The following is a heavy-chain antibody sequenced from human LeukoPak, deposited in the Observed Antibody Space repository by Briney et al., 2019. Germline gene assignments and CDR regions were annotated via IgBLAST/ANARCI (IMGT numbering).Heavy chain of an antibody. CDR2: IHYTGST. CDR3: AREVGGDYDALDY. CDR1: GGSIRSSSYS. V-gene: IGHV4-39*07. Sequence: SETLSLTCTVSGGSIRSSSYSWGWIRQPPGKGLEWIGNIHYTGSTYYNPSLKSRVTISVDKSKNQFSLNLNSVTAADTAVYYCAREVGGDYDALDYWGQGTLVTVSS. J-gene: IGHJ4*02. D-gene: IGHD4-17*01.